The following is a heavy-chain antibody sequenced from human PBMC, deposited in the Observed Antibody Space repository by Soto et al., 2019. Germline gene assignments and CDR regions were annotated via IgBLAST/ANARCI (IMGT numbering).Heavy chain of an antibody. D-gene: IGHD3-3*01. CDR2: MLYTGNT. CDR1: VASIINGGYY. CDR3: TRHAPYDGFDY. V-gene: IGHV4-39*01. Sequence: QVQLQESGPRLMKPSETLSLTCSVSVASIINGGYYWAWIRQSPGEGLEWIGSMLYTGNTFYKPSLRSRVTISADTSKNQFSLRLDSVTATDSAIYYCTRHAPYDGFDYWGQGTLLSVSS. J-gene: IGHJ4*02.